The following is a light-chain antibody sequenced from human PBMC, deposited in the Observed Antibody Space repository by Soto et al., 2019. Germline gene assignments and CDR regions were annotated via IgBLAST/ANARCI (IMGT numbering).Light chain of an antibody. CDR3: QTWGTGGPV. V-gene: IGLV4-69*01. J-gene: IGLJ2*01. CDR2: LNSDGSH. CDR1: SGHSSYA. Sequence: QLVLTQSPSASASLGASVKLTCTLSSGHSSYAIAWHQQQPEKGPRYLMKLNSDGSHSKGDGIPDRFSGSSSGAERYLTISSLQSEDEADYHCQTWGTGGPVFGGGTKLTVL.